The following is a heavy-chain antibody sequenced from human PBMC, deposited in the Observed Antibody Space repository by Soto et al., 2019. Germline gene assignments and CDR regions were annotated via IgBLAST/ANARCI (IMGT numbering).Heavy chain of an antibody. CDR3: ARGGDITGATDYYYGLDV. D-gene: IGHD1-26*01. V-gene: IGHV1-69*01. CDR2: IIPIFGPA. CDR1: GGSFSNYA. J-gene: IGHJ6*02. Sequence: QVQLVQSGAEVKKPGSSVKVSCKASGGSFSNYATSWVRQAPGQGPEWLGGIIPIFGPANYAQRFQGRVTITADESTSTAYMELSSLRSEDTAVYYCARGGDITGATDYYYGLDVWGQGTTVTVSS.